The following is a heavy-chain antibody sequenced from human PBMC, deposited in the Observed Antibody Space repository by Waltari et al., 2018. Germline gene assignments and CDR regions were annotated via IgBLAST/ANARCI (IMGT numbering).Heavy chain of an antibody. D-gene: IGHD2-21*01. CDR1: GYTFTSYA. V-gene: IGHV1-3*01. CDR3: ARDRSGVYSSRPNYYYYYGMDV. J-gene: IGHJ6*02. CDR2: INAGNGNT. Sequence: QVQLVQSGAEVKKPGASVKVSCKASGYTFTSYAMHWVRQAPGQRLEWMGWINAGNGNTKYSQKFQGRVTITRDTSASTAYMELSSLRSEDTAVYYCARDRSGVYSSRPNYYYYYGMDVWGQGTTVTVSS.